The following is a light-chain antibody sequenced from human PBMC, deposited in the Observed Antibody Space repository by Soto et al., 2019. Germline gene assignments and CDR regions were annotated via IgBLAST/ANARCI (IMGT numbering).Light chain of an antibody. J-gene: IGKJ5*01. V-gene: IGKV1-39*01. CDR3: QQSYSTPPV. Sequence: NQTSQSPSSLSASVGDRVTITCRASRSISSYLNWYQQKPGKAPKLLIYAASSLQSGVPSRFSGSGSGTDFTLTISSLQPEDFATYYCQQSYSTPPVFGQGTRLEI. CDR2: AAS. CDR1: RSISSY.